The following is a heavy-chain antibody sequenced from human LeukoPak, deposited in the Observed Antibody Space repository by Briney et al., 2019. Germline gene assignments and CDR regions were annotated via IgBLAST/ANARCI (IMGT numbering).Heavy chain of an antibody. CDR2: ISYDGSNK. J-gene: IGHJ4*02. Sequence: PGKSLRLSCAASGFTFSNYVIHWVRQAPGKGLEWVAVISYDGSNKYYVDSVKGRFTISRDNSKNMLYLQMNSLRAEDTAVYYCVKDLNCGGDCYSAAGHWGQGTLVTVSS. V-gene: IGHV3-30*18. D-gene: IGHD2-21*02. CDR1: GFTFSNYV. CDR3: VKDLNCGGDCYSAAGH.